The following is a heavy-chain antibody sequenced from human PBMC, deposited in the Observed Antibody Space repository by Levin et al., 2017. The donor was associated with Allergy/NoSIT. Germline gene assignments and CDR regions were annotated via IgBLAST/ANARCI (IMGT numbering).Heavy chain of an antibody. Sequence: LSLPCAASGFTFRSYGMHWVRQAPGKGLEWVAVIWYDGSNKYYADSVKGRFTISRDNSKNTLYLQMNSLRAEDTAVYYCARDYYDSSGVQDYWGQGTLVTVSS. CDR2: IWYDGSNK. D-gene: IGHD3-22*01. CDR1: GFTFRSYG. CDR3: ARDYYDSSGVQDY. V-gene: IGHV3-33*01. J-gene: IGHJ4*02.